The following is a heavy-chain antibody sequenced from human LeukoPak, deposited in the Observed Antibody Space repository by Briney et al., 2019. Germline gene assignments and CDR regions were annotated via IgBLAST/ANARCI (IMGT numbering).Heavy chain of an antibody. CDR3: VKGLNTPMDYFDY. V-gene: IGHV3-64D*06. CDR1: GFTFSSYA. D-gene: IGHD5-18*01. CDR2: ISSNGVRT. Sequence: GGSLRLSRSASGFTFSSYAMHLLRQAPGKGLKYLTSISSNGVRTYYADSMKRSFTSSRDNSKNTLHLQMSSPRAKDTAVYYCVKGLNTPMDYFDYWGQGTLVTVSS. J-gene: IGHJ4*02.